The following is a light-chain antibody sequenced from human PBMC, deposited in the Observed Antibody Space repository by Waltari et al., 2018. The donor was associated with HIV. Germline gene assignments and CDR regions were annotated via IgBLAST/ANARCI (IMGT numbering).Light chain of an antibody. Sequence: SYELTQPSSVSVSPGQTARITCSGDLLALQYARWFQQKPGQAPVLVMYKDSERPSGIPARFSGSSSGTTVSLTIGGAQVDDEADYYCYSAADNSGLFGGGTKLTVL. V-gene: IGLV3-27*01. CDR2: KDS. J-gene: IGLJ3*02. CDR1: LLALQY. CDR3: YSAADNSGL.